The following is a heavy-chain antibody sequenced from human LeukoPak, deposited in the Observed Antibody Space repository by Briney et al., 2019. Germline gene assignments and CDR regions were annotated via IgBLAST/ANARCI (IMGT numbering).Heavy chain of an antibody. J-gene: IGHJ4*02. Sequence: GGSLRLSCAASGFTFSSYEMNWVRQAPGKGLEWVSYISSSGSTIYYADSVKGRFTISRDNAKNSLYLQMNSLRAEDTAVYYCAALVVVVAKTDYWGQGTLVTVCS. CDR1: GFTFSSYE. CDR2: ISSSGSTI. D-gene: IGHD2-15*01. V-gene: IGHV3-48*03. CDR3: AALVVVVAKTDY.